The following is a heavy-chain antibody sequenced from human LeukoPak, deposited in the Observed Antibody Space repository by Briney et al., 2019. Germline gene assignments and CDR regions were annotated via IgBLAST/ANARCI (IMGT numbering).Heavy chain of an antibody. V-gene: IGHV1-2*02. CDR2: INPNSGGT. J-gene: IGHJ4*02. D-gene: IGHD3-22*01. Sequence: GASVKVSCKASGYTFTDYYMHWVRQAPGQGLEWMGWINPNSGGTNYAQKFQDRVTMTRDTSISTAYMELSRLRSDDTAVYYCATSYDNSGHYYWDYWGQGTLVTVSS. CDR3: ATSYDNSGHYYWDY. CDR1: GYTFTDYY.